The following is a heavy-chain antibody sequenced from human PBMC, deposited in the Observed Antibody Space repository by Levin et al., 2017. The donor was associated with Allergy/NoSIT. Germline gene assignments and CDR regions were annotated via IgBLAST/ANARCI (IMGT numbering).Heavy chain of an antibody. CDR1: GGSISSYY. D-gene: IGHD3-3*01. J-gene: IGHJ4*02. Sequence: SETLSLTCTVSGGSISSYYWSWIRQPPGKGLEWIGYIYYSGSTNYNPSLKSRVTISVDTSKNQFSLKLSSVTAADTAVYYCARGFASYDFWSGYLGTTFDYWGQGTLVTVSS. CDR3: ARGFASYDFWSGYLGTTFDY. V-gene: IGHV4-59*01. CDR2: IYYSGST.